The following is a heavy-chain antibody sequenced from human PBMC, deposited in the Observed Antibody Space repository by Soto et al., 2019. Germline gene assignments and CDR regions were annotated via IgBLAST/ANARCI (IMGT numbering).Heavy chain of an antibody. D-gene: IGHD6-19*01. Sequence: PGGSLRLSCAASVFSFSTYWMTWVRQAPGKGLEWVAMISHDGSNTYYGDSVKGRFTTSRDNSWNTLYLQMDSLRPEDTSVYYCAKDGGSSGCLNGFAPGGQGPLVPVS. CDR3: AKDGGSSGCLNGFAP. V-gene: IGHV3-30*18. CDR1: VFSFSTYW. J-gene: IGHJ5*02. CDR2: ISHDGSNT.